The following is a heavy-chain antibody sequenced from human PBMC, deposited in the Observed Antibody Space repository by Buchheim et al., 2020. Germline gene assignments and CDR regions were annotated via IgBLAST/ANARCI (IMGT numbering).Heavy chain of an antibody. D-gene: IGHD3-22*01. Sequence: QVQLQQWGAGLLKPSETLSLTCAVYGGSFSGYYWSWIRQPPGKGLEWIGEINHSGSTNYNPSLKSRVTISVDTSKNQFSLKLSSVTAADTAVYYCAGGSGDSSGYYLGDLDYWGQGTL. CDR3: AGGSGDSSGYYLGDLDY. J-gene: IGHJ4*02. CDR2: INHSGST. CDR1: GGSFSGYY. V-gene: IGHV4-34*01.